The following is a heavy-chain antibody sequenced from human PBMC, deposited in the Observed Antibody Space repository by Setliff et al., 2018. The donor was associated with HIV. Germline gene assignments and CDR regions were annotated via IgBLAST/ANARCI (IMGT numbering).Heavy chain of an antibody. J-gene: IGHJ4*02. CDR1: GYYPSIDY. CDR3: ARADSSNWYHVDY. D-gene: IGHD6-13*01. V-gene: IGHV1-2*04. CDR2: INPNSGGT. Sequence: ASVKVSCKTFGYYPSIDYMHWVRQAPGQGLEWMGWINPNSGGTNYAQKFQGWVTMTRDTSISTAYMELSSLRSEDTAVYYCARADSSNWYHVDYWGQGTLVTVSS.